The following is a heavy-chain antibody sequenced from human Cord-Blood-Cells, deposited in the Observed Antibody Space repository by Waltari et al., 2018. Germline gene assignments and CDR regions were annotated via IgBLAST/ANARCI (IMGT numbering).Heavy chain of an antibody. D-gene: IGHD3-10*01. Sequence: QVQLVQSGAELKKPGASVKVSCKASGYTFTSYGISWVRQAPGQGLEWMGWISAYNGNTNYAQKLQGRVTMTTDTATSTAYMELRSLRSDDTAVYYCARDRGTMVQGVMDDNWFDPWGQGTLVTVSS. CDR1: GYTFTSYG. CDR3: ARDRGTMVQGVMDDNWFDP. V-gene: IGHV1-18*01. J-gene: IGHJ5*02. CDR2: ISAYNGNT.